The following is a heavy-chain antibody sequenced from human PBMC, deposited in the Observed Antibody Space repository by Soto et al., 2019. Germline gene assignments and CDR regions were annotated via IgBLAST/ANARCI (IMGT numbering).Heavy chain of an antibody. J-gene: IGHJ4*02. CDR3: VRRCGGYLDLFDY. V-gene: IGHV3-7*02. CDR1: GFTFSSYW. CDR2: IKQDGSEK. Sequence: PGGSLRLSCAASGFTFSSYWMSWVRQAPGKGLEWVANIKQDGSEKYYVDSVKGRFTISRDNAKNSLYLKMNSLRAEDTAVYYFVRRCGGYLDLFDYSGRGTPDIGSS. D-gene: IGHD6-25*01.